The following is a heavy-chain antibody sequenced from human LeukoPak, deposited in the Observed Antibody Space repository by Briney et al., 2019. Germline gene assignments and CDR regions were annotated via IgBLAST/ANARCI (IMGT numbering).Heavy chain of an antibody. D-gene: IGHD3-22*01. CDR2: IYYSGST. J-gene: IGHJ3*02. Sequence: SETLSLTCTVSGGSISSYYWSWIRQPPGKGLEWIGYIYYSGSTNYNPSLKSRVTISVDTSKIQFYLNLSSVTAADTAVYYCAHYYDSRGVGAFDIWGQGTMVTVSS. CDR1: GGSISSYY. CDR3: AHYYDSRGVGAFDI. V-gene: IGHV4-59*12.